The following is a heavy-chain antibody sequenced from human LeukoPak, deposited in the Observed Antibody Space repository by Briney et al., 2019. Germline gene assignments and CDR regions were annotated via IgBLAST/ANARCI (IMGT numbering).Heavy chain of an antibody. CDR3: ARDFPEGRWASFDF. CDR1: GGSISGGGHY. CDR2: ISYSGTT. J-gene: IGHJ4*02. Sequence: SETLSLTCTVSGGSISGGGHYWSWIRQHPGKGLEWIGHISYSGTTYYDPSLESRLTISADTSKNQFSLKLRSVTAADTAVYYCARDFPEGRWASFDFWGQGALVTVSS. D-gene: IGHD4-23*01. V-gene: IGHV4-31*03.